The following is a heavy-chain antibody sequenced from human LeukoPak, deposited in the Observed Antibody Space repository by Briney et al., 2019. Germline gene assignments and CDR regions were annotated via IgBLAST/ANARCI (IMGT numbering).Heavy chain of an antibody. V-gene: IGHV3-9*01. D-gene: IGHD6-13*01. CDR2: ISWNSGSI. CDR3: AKDIVAAGPRNYYYYGMDV. Sequence: GRSLRLFCAASGFTFDDYAMHWVRQAPGKGLEWVSGISWNSGSIDYADSVKGRFTISRDNAKNSLYLQMNSLRAEDTALYYCAKDIVAAGPRNYYYYGMDVWGQGTTVTVSS. CDR1: GFTFDDYA. J-gene: IGHJ6*02.